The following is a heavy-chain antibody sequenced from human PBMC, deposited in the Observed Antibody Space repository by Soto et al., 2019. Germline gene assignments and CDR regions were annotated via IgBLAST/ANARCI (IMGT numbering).Heavy chain of an antibody. CDR2: INPNSGGT. CDR1: GYTFTGYY. V-gene: IGHV1-2*02. CDR3: ARAIAAHYYYYYGMDV. Sequence: SVKVSCKASGYTFTGYYMHWVRQAPVQGLEWMGWINPNSGGTNYSQKFQGRVTMTRDTSISTAYMELSRLRSDDTAVYYCARAIAAHYYYYYGMDVWGQGTTVTVSS. J-gene: IGHJ6*02. D-gene: IGHD6-6*01.